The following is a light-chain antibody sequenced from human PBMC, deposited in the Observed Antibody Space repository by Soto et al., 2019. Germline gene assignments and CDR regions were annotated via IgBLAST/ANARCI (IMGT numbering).Light chain of an antibody. CDR2: EVG. V-gene: IGLV2-14*01. CDR3: SSYTSSNSVV. J-gene: IGLJ2*01. Sequence: QSVLTQPASVSGSPGQSITISCTGTSSDIGTYIYVSWYLQHPGKAPKLLIYEVGNRPSGVSNRFSGSKSGTTASLTISGLQAEDDADYYCSSYTSSNSVVFGGGTKLTVL. CDR1: SSDIGTYIY.